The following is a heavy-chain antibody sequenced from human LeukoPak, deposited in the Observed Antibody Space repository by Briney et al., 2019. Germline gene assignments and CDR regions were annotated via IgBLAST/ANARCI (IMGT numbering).Heavy chain of an antibody. V-gene: IGHV3-21*05. CDR3: TKRRVTTFYFDY. CDR1: GFTFTSYT. Sequence: PGGSLRLSCAASGFTFTSYTMNWVRQAPGKGLEWVSYINSRGSDIYYADSVKGRFTISRDNSKNTLYLQMNSLRAEDTAVYYCTKRRVTTFYFDYWGQGTLVTVSS. J-gene: IGHJ4*02. D-gene: IGHD2-21*02. CDR2: INSRGSDI.